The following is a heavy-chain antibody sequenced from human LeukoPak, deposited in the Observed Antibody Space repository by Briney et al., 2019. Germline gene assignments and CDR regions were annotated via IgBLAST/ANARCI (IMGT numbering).Heavy chain of an antibody. V-gene: IGHV1-46*01. CDR1: GYIFTDYY. CDR2: INPSGGST. D-gene: IGHD2-15*01. CDR3: ARDLVPPRPDGKGYCSGGSCYSEGFFDY. J-gene: IGHJ4*02. Sequence: ASVKVSCKASGYIFTDYYMHWVRQAPGQGLEWMGIINPSGGSTSYAQKFQGRVTMTRDTSTSTVYMELSSLRSEDTTVYYCARDLVPPRPDGKGYCSGGSCYSEGFFDYWGQGTLVTVSS.